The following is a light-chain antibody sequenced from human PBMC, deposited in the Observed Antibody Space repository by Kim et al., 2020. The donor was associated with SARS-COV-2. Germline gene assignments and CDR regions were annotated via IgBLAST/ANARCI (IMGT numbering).Light chain of an antibody. J-gene: IGLJ3*02. V-gene: IGLV10-54*02. CDR1: SNIVGNQG. Sequence: RQTATLTCTGNSNIVGNQGAAWLQQHQGHPPKLLSYRNNNRPSGISERFSASRSGNTASLTITGLQPEDEADYYWSALDSSLSAWVFGGGTKLTVL. CDR2: RNN. CDR3: SALDSSLSAWV.